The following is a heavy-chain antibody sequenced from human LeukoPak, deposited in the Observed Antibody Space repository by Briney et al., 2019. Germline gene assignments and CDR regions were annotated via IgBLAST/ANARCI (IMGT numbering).Heavy chain of an antibody. D-gene: IGHD1-7*01. CDR2: ISRSGDTI. CDR1: GFTFSDYA. CDR3: AGYHWNSGVVY. J-gene: IGHJ4*02. V-gene: IGHV3-11*01. Sequence: GGSLRLSCAASGFTFSDYAMSWIRQAPGQGLEWVSYISRSGDTIDYADSVKGRFSISRDNAKTSRYLKMNSLRAEDPAVYYCAGYHWNSGVVYWGQGTLVTVSS.